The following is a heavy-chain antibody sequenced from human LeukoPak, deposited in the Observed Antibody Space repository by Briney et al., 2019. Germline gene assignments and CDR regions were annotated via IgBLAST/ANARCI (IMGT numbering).Heavy chain of an antibody. D-gene: IGHD3-22*01. Sequence: GGSLRLSCAASGFTFSSYWTSWVRQAPGKGLEWVANIKQDGSEKYYVDSVKGRFTISRDNVKNSLYLQMNSLRAEDTAVYYCARDPDYYDSSGYYDAFDIWGQGTMVTVSS. V-gene: IGHV3-7*01. J-gene: IGHJ3*02. CDR1: GFTFSSYW. CDR2: IKQDGSEK. CDR3: ARDPDYYDSSGYYDAFDI.